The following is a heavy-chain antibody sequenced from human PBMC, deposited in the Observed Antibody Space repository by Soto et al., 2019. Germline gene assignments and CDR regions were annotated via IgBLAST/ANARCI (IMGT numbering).Heavy chain of an antibody. Sequence: EVQLVESGGGLAQTGGSLRLSCEGSGFSFSSYDMHWVRQAAGKRLEWVAAIGADGDTYYSDSVKGRLTISRENTKNSLYLQMNSLRTGDTGVYHCAKARLYYYYGMDVWGQGTMVTVSS. J-gene: IGHJ6*02. V-gene: IGHV3-13*01. CDR3: AKARLYYYYGMDV. CDR2: IGADGDT. CDR1: GFSFSSYD.